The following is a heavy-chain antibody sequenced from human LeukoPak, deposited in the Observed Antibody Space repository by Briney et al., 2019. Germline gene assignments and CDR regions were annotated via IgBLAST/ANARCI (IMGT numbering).Heavy chain of an antibody. V-gene: IGHV3-21*01. CDR1: GFTFTNYA. D-gene: IGHD5-12*01. J-gene: IGHJ4*02. CDR3: ARDPTATYYFDY. CDR2: ISGRGDYT. Sequence: GGSLRLSCAASGFTFTNYAMNWVRQAPGKGLHWVSTISGRGDYTYYADSVKGRFTISRDNAKNSLYLQMNSLRAEDTAVYYCARDPTATYYFDYWGQGTLVTVSS.